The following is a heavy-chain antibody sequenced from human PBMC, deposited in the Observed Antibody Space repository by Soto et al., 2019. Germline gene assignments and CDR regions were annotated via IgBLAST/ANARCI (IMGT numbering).Heavy chain of an antibody. CDR1: GGYISSYY. V-gene: IGHV4-59*01. J-gene: IGHJ4*02. Sequence: SQTLSRTCHVSGGYISSYYWSWIRQPPGKGLEWIGYIYSSGSTKYNPSLKSRVTISVDTSKNQFSLKLSSVTAADTAVYYCARAPALLGFDYWGRGTLVTVAP. CDR2: IYSSGST. D-gene: IGHD2-2*01. CDR3: ARAPALLGFDY.